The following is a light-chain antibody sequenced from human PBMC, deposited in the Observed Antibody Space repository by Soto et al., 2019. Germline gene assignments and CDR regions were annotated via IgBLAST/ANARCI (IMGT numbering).Light chain of an antibody. CDR2: AAS. V-gene: IGKV1-39*01. CDR3: HQYGNSPWT. Sequence: DIQMTQSPSSLSASVGDRVTITCRASQSIRTYLNWFQQRPGKAPKLLIYAASTLQGGVPSRFSGSGSGTDFTLTISSLQSEDFAVYYCHQYGNSPWTFGQGTKVEIK. CDR1: QSIRTY. J-gene: IGKJ1*01.